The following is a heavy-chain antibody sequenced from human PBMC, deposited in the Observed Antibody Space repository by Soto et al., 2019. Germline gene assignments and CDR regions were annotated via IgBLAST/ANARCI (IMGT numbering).Heavy chain of an antibody. D-gene: IGHD3-10*01. J-gene: IGHJ3*02. Sequence: GESLKISCKGSGYSFTSYWISWVRQMPGKDLEWMGRIDPSDSYTNYSPSFQGHVTISADKSISTAYLQWSSLKASDTAMYYCARRIRGSGSYYISAFDIWGQGTMVTVSS. V-gene: IGHV5-10-1*01. CDR1: GYSFTSYW. CDR2: IDPSDSYT. CDR3: ARRIRGSGSYYISAFDI.